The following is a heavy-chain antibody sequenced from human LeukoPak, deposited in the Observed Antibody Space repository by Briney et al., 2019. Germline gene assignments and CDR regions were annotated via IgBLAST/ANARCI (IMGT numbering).Heavy chain of an antibody. Sequence: SETLSLTCTVSGGSISSYYWSWIRQPPGKGLEWIGYIYYSGSTNYNPSLKSRVTISVDTSKNQFSLKLSSVTAADTAVYYCARLIAVAAINWFDPWGQGTLVTVSS. CDR3: ARLIAVAAINWFDP. J-gene: IGHJ5*02. V-gene: IGHV4-59*08. CDR1: GGSISSYY. CDR2: IYYSGST. D-gene: IGHD6-19*01.